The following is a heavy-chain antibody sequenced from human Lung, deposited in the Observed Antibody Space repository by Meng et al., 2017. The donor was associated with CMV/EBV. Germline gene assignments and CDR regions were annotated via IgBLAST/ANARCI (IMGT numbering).Heavy chain of an antibody. CDR2: IYPADSNT. CDR1: AYTFSTYW. Sequence: GGSLRLSCKGSAYTFSTYWLGWVRQLPGRGLEWMGLIYPADSNTTYSPSFRGHVTISADKSISTAYLQWIGLRASDTAIYYCARKRGYFFDYWGHGTPVTVPS. J-gene: IGHJ4*01. CDR3: ARKRGYFFDY. D-gene: IGHD3-10*01. V-gene: IGHV5-51*01.